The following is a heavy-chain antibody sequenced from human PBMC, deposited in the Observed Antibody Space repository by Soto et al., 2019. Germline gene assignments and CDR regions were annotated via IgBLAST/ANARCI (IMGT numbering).Heavy chain of an antibody. D-gene: IGHD2-15*01. Sequence: QVQLVQSGAEVKKAGASVKVSCKASGYIFTMYGISCVRQVPGQGLAWMGWISGYNGNTNYAQNFQGRVTMTTDTSTSTVYMELSSLRSVDTAVYYCARVWYDGSSGSFDIWGQGTMVTVSS. V-gene: IGHV1-18*01. CDR2: ISGYNGNT. CDR3: ARVWYDGSSGSFDI. CDR1: GYIFTMYG. J-gene: IGHJ3*02.